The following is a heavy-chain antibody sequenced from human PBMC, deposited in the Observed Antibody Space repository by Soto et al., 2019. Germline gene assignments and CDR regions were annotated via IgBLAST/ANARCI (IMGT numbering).Heavy chain of an antibody. CDR2: IRGRDEST. V-gene: IGHV3-23*01. D-gene: IGHD1-26*01. Sequence: EVQLLESGGGLVQPGGSLRLSCAASGFTFSTYAMSWVRQAPGKGLEWVTGIRGRDESTYYADSVKGRFTISRDNSKNTLYLQMSSLRAEDTAVYYCAKDRLSGSYHRYFDYWGQGTLVTVSS. CDR1: GFTFSTYA. CDR3: AKDRLSGSYHRYFDY. J-gene: IGHJ4*02.